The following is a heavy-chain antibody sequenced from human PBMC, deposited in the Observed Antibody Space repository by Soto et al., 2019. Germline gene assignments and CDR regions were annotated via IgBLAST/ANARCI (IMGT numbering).Heavy chain of an antibody. Sequence: QLQLQESGPGLVKPSEALSLTCSVSGGSISSSSYYWGWIRQPPGKGLEWFGSIYYSGSTYYNPSLKSRVTISIDKSKNQLALKLSYLTAADTAVYYCARLEGLATISYYFDFWGQGTLVTVSS. CDR1: GGSISSSSYY. J-gene: IGHJ4*02. CDR3: ARLEGLATISYYFDF. CDR2: IYYSGST. D-gene: IGHD3-3*01. V-gene: IGHV4-39*01.